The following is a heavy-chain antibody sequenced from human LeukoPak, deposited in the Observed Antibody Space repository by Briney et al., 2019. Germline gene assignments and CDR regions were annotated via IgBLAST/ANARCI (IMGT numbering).Heavy chain of an antibody. V-gene: IGHV3-9*02. J-gene: IGHJ4*02. Sequence: GRSLRLSCAASGFISDDYAMHWVRQAPGKGLEWVAGIIWNSGDIDYADSVKGRFTISGDNAKNSLYLQMNSLRAEDTAFYYCVKDGVYGSGSYGGKAFDNWGQGTLVTVSS. CDR1: GFISDDYA. CDR2: IIWNSGDI. CDR3: VKDGVYGSGSYGGKAFDN. D-gene: IGHD3-10*01.